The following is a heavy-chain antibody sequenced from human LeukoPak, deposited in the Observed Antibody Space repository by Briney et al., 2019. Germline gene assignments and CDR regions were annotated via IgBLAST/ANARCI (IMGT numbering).Heavy chain of an antibody. Sequence: PGGSLRLSCAASGFTFSTYSMNWVRQAPGKGLEWVSYISSSSTTIYYADSVKGRFTISRDNAKNSLYLQMNSLRDEDTAVYYCARGRLPHDYWAREPWSPSPQ. CDR3: ARGRLPHDY. CDR1: GFTFSTYS. V-gene: IGHV3-48*02. D-gene: IGHD5-12*01. J-gene: IGHJ4*02. CDR2: ISSSSTTI.